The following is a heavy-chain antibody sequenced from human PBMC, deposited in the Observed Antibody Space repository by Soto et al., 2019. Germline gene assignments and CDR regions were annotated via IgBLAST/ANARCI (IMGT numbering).Heavy chain of an antibody. CDR3: AKDKKGLLPRGPVDY. CDR2: ITYDGSNK. J-gene: IGHJ4*02. Sequence: GGSLRLSCAASGFTFSSYGMHWVRQAPGKGLEWVAVITYDGSNKYYADSVKGRFTISRDNSKNTLYLQMNSLRAEDTAVYYCAKDKKGLLPRGPVDYWGQGTLVTVSS. D-gene: IGHD3-22*01. V-gene: IGHV3-30*18. CDR1: GFTFSSYG.